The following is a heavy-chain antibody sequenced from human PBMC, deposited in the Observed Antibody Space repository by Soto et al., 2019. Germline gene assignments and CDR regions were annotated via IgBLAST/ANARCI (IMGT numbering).Heavy chain of an antibody. J-gene: IGHJ4*02. Sequence: QVQLVQSGAEVKKPGASVKVSCKASGYTFTSYDINWVRQATGQGLEWMGWMNPNSGNTGYAQKFQGRVTMTRSTSKNTAYTELSSLRYEDTAVYYCERGGYLYDSSAYYRPFDYWGQGTLDTVSS. V-gene: IGHV1-8*01. CDR3: ERGGYLYDSSAYYRPFDY. CDR2: MNPNSGNT. CDR1: GYTFTSYD. D-gene: IGHD3-22*01.